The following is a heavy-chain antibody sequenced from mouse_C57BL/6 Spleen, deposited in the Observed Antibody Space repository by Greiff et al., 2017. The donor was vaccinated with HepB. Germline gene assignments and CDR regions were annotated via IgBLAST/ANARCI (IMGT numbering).Heavy chain of an antibody. CDR1: GYTFTSYW. J-gene: IGHJ4*01. D-gene: IGHD1-1*01. V-gene: IGHV1-61*01. CDR3: AIRSSLYYYAMDY. CDR2: IYPSDSET. Sequence: VQLQQPGAELVRPGSSVKLSCKASGYTFTSYWMDWVKQRPGQGLEWIGNIYPSDSETHYNQKFKDKATLTVDKSSSTAYMQLSSLTSEDSAVYYCAIRSSLYYYAMDYWGQGTSVTVSS.